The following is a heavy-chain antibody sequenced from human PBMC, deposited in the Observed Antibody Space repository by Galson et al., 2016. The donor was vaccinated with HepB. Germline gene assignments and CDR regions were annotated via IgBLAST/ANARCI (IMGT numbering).Heavy chain of an antibody. CDR2: ISSGSTHI. J-gene: IGHJ4*02. Sequence: SLRLSCAASGFAFNLYAMRWVRQAPGKGLEWVSSISSGSTHIYYADSVKGRFTISRDNAKDSVYLQMDSLRAEDTAVYYCARGAASPYYYIDYWGQGTLVTVSS. V-gene: IGHV3-21*01. CDR1: GFAFNLYA. D-gene: IGHD2-8*01. CDR3: ARGAASPYYYIDY.